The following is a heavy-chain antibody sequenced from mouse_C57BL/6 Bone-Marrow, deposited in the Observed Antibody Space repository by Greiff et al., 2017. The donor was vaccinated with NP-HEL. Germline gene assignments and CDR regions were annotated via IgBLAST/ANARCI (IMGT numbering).Heavy chain of an antibody. V-gene: IGHV1-64*01. CDR3: ARPPITTVVATSDY. CDR2: IHPNSGST. Sequence: QVQLQQPGAELVKPGASVKLSCKASGYTFTSYWMHWVKQRPGQGLEWIGMIHPNSGSTNYNEKFKSKATLTVDKSSSTAYMQLSSLTSEDSAVYYWARPPITTVVATSDYWGQGTTLTVSS. CDR1: GYTFTSYW. J-gene: IGHJ2*01. D-gene: IGHD1-1*01.